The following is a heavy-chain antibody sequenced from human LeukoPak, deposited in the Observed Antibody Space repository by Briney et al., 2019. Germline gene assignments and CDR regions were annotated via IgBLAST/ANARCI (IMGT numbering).Heavy chain of an antibody. J-gene: IGHJ4*02. CDR2: IYDSSST. Sequence: PSETLSLTCTVSGGSISSSSYYWGWIRQPPGKGLDCIGRIYDSSSTYYNPSLMSRVTISVDTSKNQFSLKLSSVTAADTAVYYCARGGPQRAARRYYFDYWGQGTLVSVYS. CDR1: GGSISSSSYY. D-gene: IGHD6-6*01. V-gene: IGHV4-39*07. CDR3: ARGGPQRAARRYYFDY.